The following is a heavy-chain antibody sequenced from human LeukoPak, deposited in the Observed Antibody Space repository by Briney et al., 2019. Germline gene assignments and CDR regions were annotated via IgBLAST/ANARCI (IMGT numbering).Heavy chain of an antibody. CDR1: GGSISSYY. D-gene: IGHD5-18*01. J-gene: IGHJ5*02. CDR3: ARERRTAMSYNWFDP. CDR2: IYTSGST. V-gene: IGHV4-4*07. Sequence: SVTLSLTCTVSGGSISSYYWSWIRQPAGKGLEWIGRIYTSGSTNYNPSLKSRVTISVDKSKNQFSLKLSSVTAADTAVYYCARERRTAMSYNWFDPWGQGTLVTVSS.